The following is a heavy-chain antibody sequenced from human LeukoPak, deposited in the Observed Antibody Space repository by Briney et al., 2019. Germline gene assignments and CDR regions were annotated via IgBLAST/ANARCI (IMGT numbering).Heavy chain of an antibody. CDR2: INGSSSDT. Sequence: GGSLRLSCAASGFTFSDYYMTWIRQAPGRGLEWISYINGSSSDTKYADSVKGRFTISRDNAKNSVYLLMNSLRAEDTAVYSCARRGTTYCTVDSCHPNWFDPWGQGTLVTVSS. D-gene: IGHD2-15*01. J-gene: IGHJ5*02. CDR3: ARRGTTYCTVDSCHPNWFDP. CDR1: GFTFSDYY. V-gene: IGHV3-11*03.